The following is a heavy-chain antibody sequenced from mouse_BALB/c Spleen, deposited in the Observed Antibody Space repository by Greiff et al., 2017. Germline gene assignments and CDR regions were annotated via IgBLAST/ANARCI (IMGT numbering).Heavy chain of an antibody. CDR2: ISYSGST. CDR1: GYSITSDYA. Sequence: EVKLQESGPGLVKPSQSLSLTCTVTGYSITSDYAWNWIRQFPGNKLEWMGYISYSGSTSYNPSLKSRISITRDTSKNQFFLQLNSVTTEDTATYYCARNPTYFAMDYWGQGTSVTVSS. CDR3: ARNPTYFAMDY. V-gene: IGHV3-2*02. J-gene: IGHJ4*01.